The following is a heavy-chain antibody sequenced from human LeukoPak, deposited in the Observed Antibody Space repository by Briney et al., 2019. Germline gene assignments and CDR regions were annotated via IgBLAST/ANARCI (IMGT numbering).Heavy chain of an antibody. CDR3: ARDLKGLPDY. Sequence: SQTLSLTCTVSGGSISSGSYYWSWIRQPAGKGLEWIGRIYTSGSTNYNPSLKSRVTISVDTSKNQFSLKLSSVTAADTAVYYCARDLKGLPDYWGQGTLVTVSS. CDR2: IYTSGST. J-gene: IGHJ4*02. V-gene: IGHV4-61*02. CDR1: GGSISSGSYY.